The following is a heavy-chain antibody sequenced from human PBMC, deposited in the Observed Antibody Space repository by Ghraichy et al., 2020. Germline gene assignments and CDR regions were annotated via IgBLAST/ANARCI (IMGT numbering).Heavy chain of an antibody. V-gene: IGHV4-59*01. CDR3: AKVGRGVLGAQYFGY. CDR1: GGSISGSY. Sequence: ESLNISCTVSGGSISGSYWGWIRQPPGKGLECLGYISHAGDTNYNPSLKSRITLSVDTSKSQFSLKVTSVTAADTAVYYCAKVGRGVLGAQYFGYWGQGNLVAVS. J-gene: IGHJ4*02. D-gene: IGHD3-10*01. CDR2: ISHAGDT.